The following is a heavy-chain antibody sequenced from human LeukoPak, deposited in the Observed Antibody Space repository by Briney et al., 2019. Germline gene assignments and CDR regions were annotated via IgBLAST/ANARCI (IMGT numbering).Heavy chain of an antibody. CDR2: INHSGST. Sequence: SETLSLTCAVYGGSFSGYYWSWIRQPPGKGLEWIGEINHSGSTNYNPSLKSRVTISVDTSKNQFSLKLSSVTAADTAVYYCAREGTVPSRGNSSSWYGWFDPWGQGTLVTVSS. CDR3: AREGTVPSRGNSSSWYGWFDP. J-gene: IGHJ5*02. CDR1: GGSFSGYY. D-gene: IGHD6-13*01. V-gene: IGHV4-34*01.